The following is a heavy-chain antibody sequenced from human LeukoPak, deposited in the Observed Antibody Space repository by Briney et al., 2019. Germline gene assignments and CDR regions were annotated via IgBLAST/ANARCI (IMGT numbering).Heavy chain of an antibody. Sequence: GGSLRLSCAASGFTFSSYAMSWVRQAPGKGLEWVSAISGSGGSTYYADSVKGRFTISRDNSKNTLYLQMNSLRAEDTAVYYCAKTSSRFFAPVIKPIDYWGQGTLVTVSS. CDR2: ISGSGGST. D-gene: IGHD3-3*01. CDR1: GFTFSSYA. J-gene: IGHJ4*02. CDR3: AKTSSRFFAPVIKPIDY. V-gene: IGHV3-23*01.